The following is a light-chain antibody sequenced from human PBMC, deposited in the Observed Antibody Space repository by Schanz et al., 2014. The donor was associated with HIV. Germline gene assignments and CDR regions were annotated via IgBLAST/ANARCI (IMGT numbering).Light chain of an antibody. CDR3: QVWDGGSDHWV. J-gene: IGLJ3*02. Sequence: SSELTQPPSLSVAPGKTADITCGGDDIGTYSVHWYQQKPGQAPVLVIYSDTERPSGIPDRFSGSNSGNTPTLTISGVEAADEADYYCQVWDGGSDHWVFGGGTKLTVL. V-gene: IGLV3-21*04. CDR1: DIGTYS. CDR2: SDT.